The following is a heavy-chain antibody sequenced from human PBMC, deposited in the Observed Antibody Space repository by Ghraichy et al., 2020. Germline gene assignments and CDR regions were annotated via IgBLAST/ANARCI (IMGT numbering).Heavy chain of an antibody. Sequence: ASVKVSCKASGYTFTSYYIHWVRQAPGQGLEWMGMIEPSGGSTNYEQQFQGRVTMTRDTSTSTVYMELSSLRYEDTAVYYCVREFSGGHFDYWGQGTLVTVSS. CDR3: VREFSGGHFDY. J-gene: IGHJ4*02. CDR1: GYTFTSYY. CDR2: IEPSGGST. V-gene: IGHV1-46*01. D-gene: IGHD2-15*01.